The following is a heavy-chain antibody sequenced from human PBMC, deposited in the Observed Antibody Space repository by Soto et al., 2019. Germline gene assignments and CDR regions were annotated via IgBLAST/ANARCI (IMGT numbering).Heavy chain of an antibody. CDR3: AHRQPTIFGGLTAFDI. D-gene: IGHD3-3*01. CDR1: GFSLSTSGVG. Sequence: SGPTLVNPTQTLTLTCTFSGFSLSTSGVGVGWIRQPPGKALEWLALIYWDDDKRYSPSLKSRLTITKDTSKNQVVLTMTNMDPVDTATYYCAHRQPTIFGGLTAFDIWGQGTMVTVSS. CDR2: IYWDDDK. V-gene: IGHV2-5*02. J-gene: IGHJ3*02.